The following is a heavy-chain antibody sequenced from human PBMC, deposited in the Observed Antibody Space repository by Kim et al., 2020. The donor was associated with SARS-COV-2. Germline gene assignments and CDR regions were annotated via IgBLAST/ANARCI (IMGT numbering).Heavy chain of an antibody. CDR3: ANDINVRYYGPGIYDS. J-gene: IGHJ5*02. CDR2: IRWDGEIR. D-gene: IGHD3-10*01. CDR1: GFTFHNHG. V-gene: IGHV3-9*01. Sequence: GGSLRLSCVASGFTFHNHGMHWVRQVPGKGLEWVSGIRWDGEIRGYADSVRGRFTISRDNAKNSLYLEISTLRTEDTAFYYCANDINVRYYGPGIYDSWGRGTLVTVSS.